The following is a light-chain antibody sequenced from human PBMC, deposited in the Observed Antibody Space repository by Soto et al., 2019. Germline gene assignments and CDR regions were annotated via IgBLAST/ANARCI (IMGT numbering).Light chain of an antibody. V-gene: IGLV3-21*04. CDR3: QVWGSNADPYVV. CDR1: NIGGKS. CDR2: NDG. J-gene: IGLJ2*01. Sequence: SYELTQPPSVSVAPGKTARITCGGNNIGGKSVHWYQRKPGQAPVLIIYNDGDRPSGIPERFSGSNSGNTATLIVSRVEAGDEADYYCQVWGSNADPYVVFGGGTKLTVL.